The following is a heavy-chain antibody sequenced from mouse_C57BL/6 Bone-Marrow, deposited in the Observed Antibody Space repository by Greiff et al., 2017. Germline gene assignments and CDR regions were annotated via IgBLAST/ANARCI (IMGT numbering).Heavy chain of an antibody. J-gene: IGHJ2*01. Sequence: QVQLQQSGAELVKPGASVKMSCKASGYTFTSYWITWVKQRPGQGLEWIGDIYPTSGRTNYNEKFKSKAILTVDTSANTAYMQLSSLTSEDSAVLYCARSGPLGRSFDYWGQGTTRTVSS. CDR3: ARSGPLGRSFDY. V-gene: IGHV1-55*01. D-gene: IGHD4-1*01. CDR2: IYPTSGRT. CDR1: GYTFTSYW.